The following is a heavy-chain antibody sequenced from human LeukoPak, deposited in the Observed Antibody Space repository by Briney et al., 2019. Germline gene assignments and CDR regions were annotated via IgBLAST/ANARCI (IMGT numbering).Heavy chain of an antibody. CDR1: GGSFSGYY. J-gene: IGHJ4*02. V-gene: IGHV4-34*01. CDR3: ARASEWLRYIDY. CDR2: INHSGST. D-gene: IGHD5-12*01. Sequence: PSETLSLTCAVYGGSFSGYYWSWIRQPPGKGLEWIGEINHSGSTNYNPSLKSRVTISVDTSKNQFSLKLSSVTAADTAVYYCARASEWLRYIDYWGQGTLVTVSS.